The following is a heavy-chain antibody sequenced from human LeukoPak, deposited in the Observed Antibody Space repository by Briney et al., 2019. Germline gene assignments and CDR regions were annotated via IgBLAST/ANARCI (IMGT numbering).Heavy chain of an antibody. J-gene: IGHJ4*02. CDR1: GFTFSSYG. Sequence: GGSLRLSCAASGFTFSSYGMHWVRQAPGKGLEWVAVIWYDGSNKYYADSVKGRFTISRDYSKNTLYLQMNSLRAEDTAVYYCARDREVVRGFFDYWGQGTLVTVSS. D-gene: IGHD3-10*01. V-gene: IGHV3-33*01. CDR3: ARDREVVRGFFDY. CDR2: IWYDGSNK.